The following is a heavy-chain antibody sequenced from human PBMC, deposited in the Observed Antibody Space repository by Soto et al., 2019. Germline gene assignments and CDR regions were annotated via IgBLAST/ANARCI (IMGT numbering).Heavy chain of an antibody. V-gene: IGHV4-39*01. CDR3: TRRYNXXDNYFDP. Sequence: SETLSLTCTVSGASISVHSYYWTWIRQPPGKGLEWIGSSYYSGTTYFNPSLKSRATISVDTSKNQFSLRLTSVTAADTAIYYCTRRYNXXDNYFDPWGPGALVTVSS. D-gene: IGHD3-9*01. CDR1: GASISVHSYY. CDR2: SYYSGTT. J-gene: IGHJ5*02.